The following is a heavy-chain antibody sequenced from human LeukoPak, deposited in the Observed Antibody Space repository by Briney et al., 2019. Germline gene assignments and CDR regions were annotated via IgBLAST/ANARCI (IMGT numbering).Heavy chain of an antibody. J-gene: IGHJ4*02. CDR1: GYSISSGYY. V-gene: IGHV4-38-2*01. Sequence: PSETLSLTCSVSGYSISSGYYWGWIRQPPGKGLEWTGSIDHSGSTYYNPSLKSRITISVDTSNNHFSLKLSSVTAADTAVYYCASLWFGEDNSFDYWGQGTLVTVSS. D-gene: IGHD3-10*01. CDR2: IDHSGST. CDR3: ASLWFGEDNSFDY.